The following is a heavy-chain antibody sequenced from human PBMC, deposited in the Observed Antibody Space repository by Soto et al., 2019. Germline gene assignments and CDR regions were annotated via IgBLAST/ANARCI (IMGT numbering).Heavy chain of an antibody. J-gene: IGHJ6*03. Sequence: HPGGSLRLSCAASGFAFSNYAMSWVRQAPGKGLEWVSGINDGGTGTYYADSVKGRFSISRDNSKNTLYLQLNSLRVEDTAVYYCVRKGVPIRDYHYHMDVWGKGTTVTVSS. CDR3: VRKGVPIRDYHYHMDV. CDR2: INDGGTGT. D-gene: IGHD3-10*01. CDR1: GFAFSNYA. V-gene: IGHV3-23*01.